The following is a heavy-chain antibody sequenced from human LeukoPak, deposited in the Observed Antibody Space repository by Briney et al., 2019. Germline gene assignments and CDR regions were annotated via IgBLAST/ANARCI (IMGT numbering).Heavy chain of an antibody. CDR3: ATAPRLGDYVWGSYRYTEPPDY. CDR2: FDPEDGET. CDR1: GYTLTELS. J-gene: IGHJ4*02. Sequence: ASVKVSCKVSGYTLTELSMHWVRQAPGKGLEWMGGFDPEDGETIYAQKLQGRVTMTEDTSTDTAYMELSSLRSEDTAVYYCATAPRLGDYVWGSYRYTEPPDYWGQGTLVTVSS. D-gene: IGHD3-16*02. V-gene: IGHV1-24*01.